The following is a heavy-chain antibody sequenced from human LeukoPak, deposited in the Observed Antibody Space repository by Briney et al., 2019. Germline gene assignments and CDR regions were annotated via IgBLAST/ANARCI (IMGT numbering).Heavy chain of an antibody. CDR2: IYHSGST. J-gene: IGHJ6*03. CDR3: ARAYSSSWLYYYYYMDV. Sequence: SETLSLTCAVSGGSISSSNWWSWVRQPPGKGLEWIGEIYHSGSTNYNPSLKSRVTISVDKSKNQFSLKLSSVTAADTAVYYCARAYSSSWLYYYYYMDVWGKGTTVTVSS. D-gene: IGHD6-13*01. V-gene: IGHV4-4*02. CDR1: GGSISSSNW.